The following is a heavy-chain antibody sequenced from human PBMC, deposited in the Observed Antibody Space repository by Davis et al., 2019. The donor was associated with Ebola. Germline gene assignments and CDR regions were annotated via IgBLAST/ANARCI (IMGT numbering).Heavy chain of an antibody. Sequence: GESLKISCAASGFTFSDYYMSWIRQAPGKGLEWVSYISSSSSYTNYADSVKGRFTFSRDNAKNSLYLQMNSLRAEDTAVYYCARGTGELYYYGMDVWGQGTTVTVSS. CDR3: ARGTGELYYYGMDV. CDR1: GFTFSDYY. D-gene: IGHD7-27*01. V-gene: IGHV3-11*06. CDR2: ISSSSSYT. J-gene: IGHJ6*02.